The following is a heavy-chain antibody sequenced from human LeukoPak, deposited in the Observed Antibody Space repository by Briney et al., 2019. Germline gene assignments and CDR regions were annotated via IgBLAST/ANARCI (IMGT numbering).Heavy chain of an antibody. CDR1: GGSISSYY. Sequence: SETLSLTCTVSGGSISSYYWSWIRQPPGKGLEWIGYIYYSGSTNYNPSLKSRVTISVDTSKNQFSLKLSSVTAADTAVYYCARDRRPPKGSGSYAGYYYYGMDVWGQGTTVTVSS. CDR2: IYYSGST. V-gene: IGHV4-59*01. CDR3: ARDRRPPKGSGSYAGYYYYGMDV. D-gene: IGHD3-10*01. J-gene: IGHJ6*02.